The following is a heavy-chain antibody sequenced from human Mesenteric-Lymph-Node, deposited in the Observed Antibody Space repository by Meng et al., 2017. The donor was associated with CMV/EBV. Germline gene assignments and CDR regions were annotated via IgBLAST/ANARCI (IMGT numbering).Heavy chain of an antibody. Sequence: TFSSYAMSWVRQAPGKGLEWVSGISGSGDSTYYADSVKGRFTISRDSSKNTLYLQMNSLRAEDTAIYYCAKTSHYDFWSGYSYYFDSWGQGTLVTVSS. D-gene: IGHD3-3*01. J-gene: IGHJ4*02. CDR1: TFSSYA. CDR3: AKTSHYDFWSGYSYYFDS. CDR2: ISGSGDST. V-gene: IGHV3-23*01.